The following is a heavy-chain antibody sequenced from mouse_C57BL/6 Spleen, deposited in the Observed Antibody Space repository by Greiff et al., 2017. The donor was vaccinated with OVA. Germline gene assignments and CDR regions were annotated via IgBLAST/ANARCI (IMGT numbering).Heavy chain of an antibody. CDR2: INPSNGGT. D-gene: IGHD2-3*01. CDR3: ARGKGYSTAMDY. CDR1: GYTFTSYW. V-gene: IGHV1-53*01. Sequence: QVHVKQPGTELVKPGASVKLSCKASGYTFTSYWMHWVKQRPGQGLEWIGNINPSNGGTNYNEKFKSKATLTVDKSSSTAYMQLSSLTSEDSAVYYCARGKGYSTAMDYWGQGTSVTVSS. J-gene: IGHJ4*01.